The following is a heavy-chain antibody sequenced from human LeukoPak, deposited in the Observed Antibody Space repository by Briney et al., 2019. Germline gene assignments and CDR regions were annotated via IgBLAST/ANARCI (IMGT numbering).Heavy chain of an antibody. V-gene: IGHV3-30*02. D-gene: IGHD6-19*01. CDR2: IRYDGSNK. CDR3: AKDGGEAGWRAFDI. Sequence: GGSLRLSCAASGFTFSSYGMHWVRQAPGKGLEWVAFIRYDGSNKYYADSVKGRFTISRDNSKNTLYLQMNSLRAEDTAVYYCAKDGGEAGWRAFDIWGQGTMVTVSS. J-gene: IGHJ3*02. CDR1: GFTFSSYG.